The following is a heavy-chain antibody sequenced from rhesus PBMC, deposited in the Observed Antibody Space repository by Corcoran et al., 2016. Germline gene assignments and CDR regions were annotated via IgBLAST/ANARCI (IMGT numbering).Heavy chain of an antibody. CDR3: ARGLGTRDY. V-gene: IGHV4-173*01. Sequence: QLQLQESGPGLVKPSETLSLTCAVSGGSISSNYWSWIRQSPGKGLEWIGRISGSGESTDYNPSRKSRVIISTDTATNQFSMKLSSVTAADTAVYYGARGLGTRDYWGQGVLVTVSS. J-gene: IGHJ4*01. CDR2: ISGSGEST. CDR1: GGSISSNY.